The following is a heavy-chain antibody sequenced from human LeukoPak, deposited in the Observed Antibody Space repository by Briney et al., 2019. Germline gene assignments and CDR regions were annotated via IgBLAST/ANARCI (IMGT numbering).Heavy chain of an antibody. CDR1: GFTFSSYA. CDR3: AKGTPYYDILTGYYKGYYFDY. V-gene: IGHV3-23*01. CDR2: ISGSGGST. D-gene: IGHD3-9*01. J-gene: IGHJ4*02. Sequence: GGYLRLSCAASGFTFSSYAMSWVRQAPGKGLEWVSAISGSGGSTYYADSVKGRFTISRDNSKNTLYLQMNSLRAEDTAVYYCAKGTPYYDILTGYYKGYYFDYWGQGTLVTVSS.